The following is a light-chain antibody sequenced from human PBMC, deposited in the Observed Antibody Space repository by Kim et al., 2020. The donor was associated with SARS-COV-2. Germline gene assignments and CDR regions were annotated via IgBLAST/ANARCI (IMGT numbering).Light chain of an antibody. CDR3: QQYSSFPYT. CDR2: AAS. Sequence: SASVGDRVTITCRASLGINTYLAWFQQTPGEAPKPLIYAASSLQGGVPSKFSGSGSGTDFTLTISSLQPEDFATYYCQQYSSFPYTFGQGTKLEI. V-gene: IGKV1-16*02. J-gene: IGKJ2*01. CDR1: LGINTY.